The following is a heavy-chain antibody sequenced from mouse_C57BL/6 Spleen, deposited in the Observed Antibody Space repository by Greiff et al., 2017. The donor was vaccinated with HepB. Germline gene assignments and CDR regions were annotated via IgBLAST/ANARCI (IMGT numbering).Heavy chain of an antibody. J-gene: IGHJ1*03. D-gene: IGHD2-3*01. CDR1: GYTFTSYW. CDR3: AMCDGYWYFDG. V-gene: IGHV1-59*01. CDR2: IDPSDSYT. Sequence: VKLQQPGAELVRPGTSVKLSCKASGYTFTSYWMHWVKQRPGQGLAWIGVIDPSDSYTNYNQKFKGKATLTVETSSSTAYMQLSSLTSADSAVYYWAMCDGYWYFDGCCTGTTFTVSS.